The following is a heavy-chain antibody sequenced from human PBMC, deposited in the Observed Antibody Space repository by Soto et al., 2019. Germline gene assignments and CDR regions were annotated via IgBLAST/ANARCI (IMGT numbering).Heavy chain of an antibody. Sequence: ASVKVSCKASGYTFTSYGISWVRQAPGQGLEWMGWISADNGNTKYSQKFQGRVTITRDTSASTAYMELSSLRSEDTAVYYCARVRVSCSGGSCYSAYFDYWGQGTLVTVSS. V-gene: IGHV1-18*01. CDR3: ARVRVSCSGGSCYSAYFDY. CDR1: GYTFTSYG. J-gene: IGHJ4*02. D-gene: IGHD2-15*01. CDR2: ISADNGNT.